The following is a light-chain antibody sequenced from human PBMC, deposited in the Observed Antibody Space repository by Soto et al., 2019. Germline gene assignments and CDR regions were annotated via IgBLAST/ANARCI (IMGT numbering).Light chain of an antibody. CDR2: EGN. V-gene: IGLV2-23*01. CDR1: SSDIGSYNL. J-gene: IGLJ1*01. Sequence: QSALTQPASVSGSPGQSITISCTGTSSDIGSYNLVSWYQQYPGKAPKVMIYEGNKRPSGVSNRFSGSKSGNTASLTISGLQAEDEADYYCCSYVGSSTHVFGGGTKVTVL. CDR3: CSYVGSSTHV.